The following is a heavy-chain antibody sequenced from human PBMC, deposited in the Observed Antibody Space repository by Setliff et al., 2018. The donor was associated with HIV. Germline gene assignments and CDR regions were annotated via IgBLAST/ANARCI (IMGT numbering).Heavy chain of an antibody. Sequence: SETLSLTCDVSGFSISSRYYWGWIRQPPGKGLEWIGSIYHSGSTYYNPSLKSRVTISVDTSKNQFSLKLSSVTAADTAVYYCARGSYYGSGSFPLDYWGQGTLVTVSS. CDR2: IYHSGST. CDR3: ARGSYYGSGSFPLDY. V-gene: IGHV4-38-2*01. J-gene: IGHJ4*02. D-gene: IGHD3-10*01. CDR1: GFSISSRYY.